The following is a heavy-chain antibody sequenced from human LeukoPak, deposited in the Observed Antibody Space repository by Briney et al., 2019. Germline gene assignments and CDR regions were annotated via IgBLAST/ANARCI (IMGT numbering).Heavy chain of an antibody. CDR3: AKAPVTTCSGAYCYPFDY. CDR2: ISGSGGRT. CDR1: GFTFSTYW. V-gene: IGHV3-23*01. Sequence: GGSLRLSCAASGFTFSTYWMSWVRQAPGKGLEWVSGISGSGGRTYYADSVKGRFTISRDSYKNTLYLQMNSLRAEDAAVYYCAKAPVTTCSGAYCYPFDYWGQGTLVTVSS. D-gene: IGHD2-15*01. J-gene: IGHJ4*02.